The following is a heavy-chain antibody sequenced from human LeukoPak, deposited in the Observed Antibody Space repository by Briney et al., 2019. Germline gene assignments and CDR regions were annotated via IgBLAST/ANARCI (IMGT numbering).Heavy chain of an antibody. CDR3: ARPAHSMVRGKYFDY. D-gene: IGHD3-10*01. J-gene: IGHJ4*02. CDR2: INHSGST. Sequence: ASETLSLTCAVYGGSFSGYFWSWIRQPPGKGLEWIGEINHSGSTNYNPSLKSRVTISVDTSKNQFSLKLSSVTAADTAVYYCARPAHSMVRGKYFDYWGQGTLVTVSS. V-gene: IGHV4-34*01. CDR1: GGSFSGYF.